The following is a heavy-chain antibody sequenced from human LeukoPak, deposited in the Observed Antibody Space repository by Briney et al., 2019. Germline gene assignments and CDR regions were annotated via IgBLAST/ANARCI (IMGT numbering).Heavy chain of an antibody. CDR2: IRSKPNSYAT. CDR1: GFAFSDSA. J-gene: IGHJ4*02. V-gene: IGHV3-73*01. CDR3: SRDTNMVTGAY. Sequence: PGGSLRLSCAASGFAFSDSAIHWVRQASGKGLEWVGRIRSKPNSYATAYAASVKGRFTISRDDSKNTAYLQMNSLKSEDTAVYYCSRDTNMVTGAYWGQGTLVTVSS. D-gene: IGHD5-18*01.